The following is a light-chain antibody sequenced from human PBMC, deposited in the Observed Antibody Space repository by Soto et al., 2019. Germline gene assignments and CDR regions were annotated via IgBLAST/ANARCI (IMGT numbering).Light chain of an antibody. CDR2: DAS. J-gene: IGKJ2*01. CDR3: LQYNNWPLYT. CDR1: QSVSSN. Sequence: EIVTTQSPATLSVSPGERATLSCRASQSVSSNLAWYQQKPGQAPRLLIYDASTRATDIPARFSGSWSGTEFTLTISSLQSEDYAVYYCLQYNNWPLYTFGQGTQLEIK. V-gene: IGKV3-15*01.